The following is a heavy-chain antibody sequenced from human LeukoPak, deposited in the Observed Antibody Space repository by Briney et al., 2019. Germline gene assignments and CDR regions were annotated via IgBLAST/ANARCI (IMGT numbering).Heavy chain of an antibody. J-gene: IGHJ4*02. CDR3: ARDGVGATPYYFDY. CDR1: GFTFSSYA. D-gene: IGHD1-26*01. V-gene: IGHV3-30*04. CDR2: ISYDGSNK. Sequence: GGSLRLSCAASGFTFSSYAMHWVRQAPGKGLEWVALISYDGSNKYFADSVKGRFTISRDNSKNTLYLQMNSLRAEDTAVYYCARDGVGATPYYFDYWGQGTLVTVSS.